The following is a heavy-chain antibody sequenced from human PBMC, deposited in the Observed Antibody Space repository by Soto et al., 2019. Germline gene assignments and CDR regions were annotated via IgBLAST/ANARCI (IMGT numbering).Heavy chain of an antibody. CDR1: GYTFTSYG. CDR2: INAGNGNT. CDR3: ARSIVVVTAADY. D-gene: IGHD2-21*02. V-gene: IGHV1-3*01. J-gene: IGHJ4*02. Sequence: ASVKVSCKASGYTFTSYGISWVRQAPGQGLEWMGWINAGNGNTKYSQKFQGRVTITRDTSASTAYMELSSLRSEDTAVYYCARSIVVVTAADYRGQGTLVTVSS.